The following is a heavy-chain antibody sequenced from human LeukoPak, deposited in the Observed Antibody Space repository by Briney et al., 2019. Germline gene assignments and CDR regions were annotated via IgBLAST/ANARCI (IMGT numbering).Heavy chain of an antibody. Sequence: QAGRSLRLSCAASGFTFDDYAMHWVRHAPGKGLEWVSGISWNSGSIGYADSVKGRFTISRGNAKNSLYLQMNSLRAEDMALYYCAKDFWHHYDSSGYWGAFDIWGQGTMVTVSS. CDR1: GFTFDDYA. J-gene: IGHJ3*02. D-gene: IGHD3-22*01. CDR3: AKDFWHHYDSSGYWGAFDI. V-gene: IGHV3-9*03. CDR2: ISWNSGSI.